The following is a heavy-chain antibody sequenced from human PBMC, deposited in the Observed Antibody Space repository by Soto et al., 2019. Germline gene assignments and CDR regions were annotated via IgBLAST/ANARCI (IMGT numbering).Heavy chain of an antibody. CDR3: ARVRPGFITMIVVVKDYYYYGMDV. J-gene: IGHJ6*02. D-gene: IGHD3-22*01. CDR2: ISAYNGNT. Sequence: QVQLVQSGAEVKKPGASVKVSCKASGYTFTSYGISWVRQAPGQGLEWMGWISAYNGNTNYAQKLQGRVTMTTDTSTSTAYMELRSLRSDDTAVYYCARVRPGFITMIVVVKDYYYYGMDVWGQGTTVTVSS. V-gene: IGHV1-18*01. CDR1: GYTFTSYG.